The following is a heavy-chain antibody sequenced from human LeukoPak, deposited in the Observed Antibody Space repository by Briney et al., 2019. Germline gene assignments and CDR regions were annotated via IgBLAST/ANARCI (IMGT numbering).Heavy chain of an antibody. D-gene: IGHD4-11*01. CDR1: GGSISSYY. J-gene: IGHJ4*02. V-gene: IGHV4-59*12. CDR2: IYYSGST. Sequence: SETLSLTCTVSGGSISSYYWSWIRQPPGKGLEWIGYIYYSGSTNYNPSLKSRVTISVDTSKNQFSLKLSSVTAADTAIYYCARLHATPFFNYWGQGTLVTVSS. CDR3: ARLHATPFFNY.